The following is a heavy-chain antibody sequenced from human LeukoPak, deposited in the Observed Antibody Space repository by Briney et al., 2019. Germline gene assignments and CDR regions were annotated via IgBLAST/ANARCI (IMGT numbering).Heavy chain of an antibody. CDR1: GFTFSSYA. D-gene: IGHD1-26*01. CDR3: ARGIGGTFSHFDY. V-gene: IGHV3-23*01. Sequence: GGSLRLSCAASGFTFSSYAMSWVRQAPGKGLEWVSAISGSGGSTYYADSVKGRFTISRDNSKNNLYLQMNSLRAEDTAVYYCARGIGGTFSHFDYWGQGILVTVSS. CDR2: ISGSGGST. J-gene: IGHJ4*02.